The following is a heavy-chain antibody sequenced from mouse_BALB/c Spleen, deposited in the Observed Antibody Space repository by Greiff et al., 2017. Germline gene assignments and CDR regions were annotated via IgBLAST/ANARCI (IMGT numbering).Heavy chain of an antibody. J-gene: IGHJ2*01. CDR1: GYSITSDYA. D-gene: IGHD3-3*01. Sequence: DVKLVESGPGLVKPSQSLSLTCTVTGYSITSDYAWNWIRQFPGNKLEWMGYISYSGSTSYNPSLKSRISITRDTSKNQFFLQLNSVTTEDTATYYCARGLRLYYFDYWGQGTTLTVSS. V-gene: IGHV3-2*02. CDR2: ISYSGST. CDR3: ARGLRLYYFDY.